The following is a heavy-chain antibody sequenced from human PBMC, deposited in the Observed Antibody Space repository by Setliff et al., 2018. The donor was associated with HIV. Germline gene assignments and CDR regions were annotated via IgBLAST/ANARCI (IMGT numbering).Heavy chain of an antibody. CDR3: AKEFSAGYYYDSSGGVLDY. D-gene: IGHD3-22*01. CDR1: GFIVSNNY. Sequence: GGSLRLSCAASGFIVSNNYMSWVRQAPGKGLEWVSVIYSGGSTYYADSVKGRFTISRDNSKNTLYLQMNSLRAEDTAVYYCAKEFSAGYYYDSSGGVLDYWGQGTLVTVSS. J-gene: IGHJ4*02. V-gene: IGHV3-66*01. CDR2: IYSGGST.